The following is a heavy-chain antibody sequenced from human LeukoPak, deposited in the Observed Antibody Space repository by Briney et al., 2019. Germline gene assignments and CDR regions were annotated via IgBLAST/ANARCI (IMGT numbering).Heavy chain of an antibody. CDR2: ISGSGGST. D-gene: IGHD7-27*01. J-gene: IGHJ4*02. CDR3: AKDGGLWVSAHWGDS. Sequence: GGSLRLSCAAFGFTFSSYAMSWVRQAPGKRLEWVSAISGSGGSTYYADSVKGRFTISRDNSKNTLYLQMNSLRAEDTAVYYCAKDGGLWVSAHWGDSWGRGTLVTVSS. CDR1: GFTFSSYA. V-gene: IGHV3-23*01.